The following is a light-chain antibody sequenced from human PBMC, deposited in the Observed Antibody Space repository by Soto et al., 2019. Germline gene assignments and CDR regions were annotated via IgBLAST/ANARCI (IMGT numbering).Light chain of an antibody. Sequence: QSVLTQPASVSGSPGQSITISCTGTSSDVGGYNYVSWYQQHPDKVPKLMIYQVRNRPSGVSTRFSGSKSGDTASLTISGLQAEDEAEYYCGSYTSSNTYVFGTGTKLTVL. CDR2: QVR. J-gene: IGLJ1*01. CDR3: GSYTSSNTYV. V-gene: IGLV2-14*01. CDR1: SSDVGGYNY.